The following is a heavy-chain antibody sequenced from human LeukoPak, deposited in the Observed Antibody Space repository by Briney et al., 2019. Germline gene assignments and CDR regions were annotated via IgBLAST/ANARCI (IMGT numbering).Heavy chain of an antibody. CDR3: AKDRCSNGIGCYYYYMDV. J-gene: IGHJ6*03. V-gene: IGHV3-30*02. Sequence: PGGSLRLSFAASGFSFTSYGMHWVRQAPGKGLEWVAYIQYDGSNQQYADSVKGRFSISRDSSKNILNLQMNSLRGDDTAVYYCAKDRCSNGIGCYYYYMDVWGKGTAVTIYS. D-gene: IGHD2-8*01. CDR2: IQYDGSNQ. CDR1: GFSFTSYG.